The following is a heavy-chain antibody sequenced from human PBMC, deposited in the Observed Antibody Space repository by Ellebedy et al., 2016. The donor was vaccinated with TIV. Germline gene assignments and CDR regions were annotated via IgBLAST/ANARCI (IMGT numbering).Heavy chain of an antibody. Sequence: GGSLRLXXAASGFSFSSYAMSWVRQAPGKGLEWVSAISGGGGSTYYADSVKGRFTISRDNSKNTLYLQMNSLRAEDTAVYYCAKRSSYGGYSGYDSGGMGWGQGTLVTVSS. CDR3: AKRSSYGGYSGYDSGGMG. CDR2: ISGGGGST. J-gene: IGHJ4*02. V-gene: IGHV3-23*01. D-gene: IGHD5-12*01. CDR1: GFSFSSYA.